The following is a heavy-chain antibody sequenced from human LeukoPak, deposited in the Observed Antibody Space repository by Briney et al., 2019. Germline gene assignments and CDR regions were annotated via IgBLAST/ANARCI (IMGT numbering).Heavy chain of an antibody. V-gene: IGHV3-48*01. D-gene: IGHD6-19*01. CDR1: GFTFNRNN. CDR2: ISSTSITM. J-gene: IGHJ4*02. CDR3: ARETILAVAGDF. Sequence: GWSLRLSCAASGFTFNRNNMNWVRQAPGKGLEWVSYISSTSITMYYADSVKGRFTISRDNAKNSLYLQMNSLRADDTAVYYCARETILAVAGDFWGQGTLVTVSS.